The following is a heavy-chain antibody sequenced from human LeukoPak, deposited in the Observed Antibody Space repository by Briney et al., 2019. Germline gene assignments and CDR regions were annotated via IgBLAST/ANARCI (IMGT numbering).Heavy chain of an antibody. D-gene: IGHD6-6*01. Sequence: ASVKVSCKASGCTFIAYYIHWVRQAPGQGLEWMGWINPNSGGTNYAQKFQGRVTMTRDTSISTAYMELNRLTSDDTAVYYCVRDGSTAARPLDYWGQGTLVTVSS. CDR3: VRDGSTAARPLDY. CDR1: GCTFIAYY. J-gene: IGHJ4*02. CDR2: INPNSGGT. V-gene: IGHV1-2*02.